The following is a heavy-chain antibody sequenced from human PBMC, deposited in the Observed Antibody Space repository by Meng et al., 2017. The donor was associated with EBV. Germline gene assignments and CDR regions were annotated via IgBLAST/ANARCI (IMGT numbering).Heavy chain of an antibody. CDR3: AKRITMIVVVITD. J-gene: IGHJ4*02. CDR1: GFTFSSYA. CDR2: ISGSGGST. V-gene: IGHV3-23*01. Sequence: VQLLESGGGVVQPGGSLRLSCAASGFTFSSYAMSWVRQAPGKGLEWVSAISGSGGSTYYADSVKGRFTISRDNSKNTLYLQMNSLRAEDTAVYYCAKRITMIVVVITDWGQGTLVTVSS. D-gene: IGHD3-22*01.